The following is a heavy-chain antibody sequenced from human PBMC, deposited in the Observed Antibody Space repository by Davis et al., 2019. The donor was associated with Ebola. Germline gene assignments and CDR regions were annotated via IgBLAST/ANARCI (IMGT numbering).Heavy chain of an antibody. CDR3: ARAPGAGDYLFYYYGMDV. CDR2: IKQDGSEK. V-gene: IGHV3-7*01. CDR1: GFSFSSYW. D-gene: IGHD4-17*01. J-gene: IGHJ6*02. Sequence: GGSLRLSCAASGFSFSSYWMSWVRQAPGKGLEWVASIKQDGSEKYYVDSVKGRFTISRDNAKNSLYLQMNSLRAEDTAVYYCARAPGAGDYLFYYYGMDVWGQGTTVTDSS.